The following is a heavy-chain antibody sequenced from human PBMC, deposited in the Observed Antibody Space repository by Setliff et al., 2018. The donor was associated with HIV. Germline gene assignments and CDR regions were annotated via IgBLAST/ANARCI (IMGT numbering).Heavy chain of an antibody. CDR1: GYTFSSYG. CDR3: TKDGLAAGARAFDI. V-gene: IGHV1-18*01. D-gene: IGHD6-13*01. J-gene: IGHJ3*02. CDR2: ISGYNGNT. Sequence: ASVKVSCKASGYTFSSYGISWVRQAPGQGLQWVGWISGYNGNTHYAQNVQGRVTMTTDTSTNTAYMDLRSMRSDDTAVYYCTKDGLAAGARAFDIWGQGTMVTVSS.